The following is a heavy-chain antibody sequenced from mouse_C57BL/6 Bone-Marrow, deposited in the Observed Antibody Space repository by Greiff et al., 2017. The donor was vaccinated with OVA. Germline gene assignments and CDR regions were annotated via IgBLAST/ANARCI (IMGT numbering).Heavy chain of an antibody. Sequence: QVHVKQSGAELVRPGSSVKLSCKASGYTFTSYWMHWVKQRPIQGLEWIGNIDPSDSETHYNQKFKDKATLTVDKSSSTAYMQLSSLTSEDSAVYYCARVHGYDAMDYWGQGTSVTVSS. J-gene: IGHJ4*01. CDR2: IDPSDSET. V-gene: IGHV1-52*01. CDR3: ARVHGYDAMDY. CDR1: GYTFTSYW.